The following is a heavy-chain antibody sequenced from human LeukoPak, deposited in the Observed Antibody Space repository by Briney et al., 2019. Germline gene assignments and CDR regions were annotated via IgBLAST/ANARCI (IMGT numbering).Heavy chain of an antibody. J-gene: IGHJ4*02. D-gene: IGHD3-3*01. CDR2: INTNTGNP. CDR1: GYTFSSYA. V-gene: IGHV7-4-1*02. Sequence: ASVKVSCKASGYTFSSYAMNWVRQAPGQGLEWMGWINTNTGNPTYAQGVTGRFVFSLDTSVSTAYLQISSLKAEDTAVYYCARRITIFGVVTHLGDFDYWGQGTLVTVSS. CDR3: ARRITIFGVVTHLGDFDY.